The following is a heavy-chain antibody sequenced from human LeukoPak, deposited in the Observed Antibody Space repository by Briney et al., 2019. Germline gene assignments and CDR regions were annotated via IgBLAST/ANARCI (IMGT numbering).Heavy chain of an antibody. V-gene: IGHV3-11*01. J-gene: IGHJ4*02. CDR3: ARAGRLQYGDYAAFDY. D-gene: IGHD4-17*01. CDR2: ISISGTTI. Sequence: GGSLRLSCAASGFAFTDYYMSWLRQAPGKGLDWVSYISISGTTINYADSVKGRFAFSRDNAKNSLYLQMNSLRAEDTAVYYCARAGRLQYGDYAAFDYWGQGTLVTVSS. CDR1: GFAFTDYY.